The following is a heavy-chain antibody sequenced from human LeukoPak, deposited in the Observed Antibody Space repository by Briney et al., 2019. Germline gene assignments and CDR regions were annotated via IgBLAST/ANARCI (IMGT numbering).Heavy chain of an antibody. CDR3: ARAGEYYYDSSGLTTGAFDI. CDR2: IYYSGST. J-gene: IGHJ3*02. V-gene: IGHV4-59*12. Sequence: SETLSLTCTVSGGSISSYYWSWIRQPPGKGLEWIGYIYYSGSTNYNPSLKSRVTISVDTSKNQFSLKLSSVTAADTAVYYCARAGEYYYDSSGLTTGAFDIWGQGTMVTVSS. D-gene: IGHD3-22*01. CDR1: GGSISSYY.